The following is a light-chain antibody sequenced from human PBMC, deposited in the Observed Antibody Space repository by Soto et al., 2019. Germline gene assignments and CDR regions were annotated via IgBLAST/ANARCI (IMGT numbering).Light chain of an antibody. CDR3: QHYGASSWT. CDR1: QSVSSSY. Sequence: EIVLTQSPSTLSLSPGERATLSCRASQSVSSSYLAWYQHKPGQAPRLLIYGASNRATGIPDRFSGSGSGTDFTLTISRLESEDFAVYYCQHYGASSWTFGQGTKVE. J-gene: IGKJ1*01. V-gene: IGKV3-20*01. CDR2: GAS.